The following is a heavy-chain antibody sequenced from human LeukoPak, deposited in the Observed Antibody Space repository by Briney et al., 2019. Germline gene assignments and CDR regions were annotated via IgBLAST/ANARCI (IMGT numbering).Heavy chain of an antibody. Sequence: SETLSLTCTVSGYSLSSGYYWGWIRQPPGKGLEWIGSIHYSGSTYYNPSLKSRVTTSVDTSKNRFSLKLTSVTAADTAVYYCARELHSGSYYFDYWGQGTLVTVSS. CDR2: IHYSGST. D-gene: IGHD1-26*01. J-gene: IGHJ4*02. CDR3: ARELHSGSYYFDY. CDR1: GYSLSSGYY. V-gene: IGHV4-38-2*02.